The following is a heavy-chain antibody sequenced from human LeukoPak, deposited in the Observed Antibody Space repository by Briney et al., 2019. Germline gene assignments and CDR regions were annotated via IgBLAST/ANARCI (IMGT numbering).Heavy chain of an antibody. V-gene: IGHV3-30-3*01. Sequence: GRSLRLSCAASGFTFSSYAMHWVRQAPGKGLEWVAVISYDGSNKYYADSVKGRFTISRDNSKNTLYLQMNSLRAEDTAVYYCASFRWPGTPDFDYWGQGTLVTVSS. CDR2: ISYDGSNK. CDR3: ASFRWPGTPDFDY. CDR1: GFTFSSYA. D-gene: IGHD3-10*01. J-gene: IGHJ4*02.